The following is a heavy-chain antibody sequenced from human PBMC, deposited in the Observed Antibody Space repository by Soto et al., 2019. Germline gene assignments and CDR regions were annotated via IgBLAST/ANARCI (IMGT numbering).Heavy chain of an antibody. D-gene: IGHD1-26*01. J-gene: IGHJ3*02. CDR2: IIHSGNT. Sequence: SETLSLTCTVSDYSIGSGYYWGWIRQPPGKGLEWIGSIIHSGNTNYNPSLKSRVTMSVDTSKNQFSLRLRSVIAADTSVYYFARDRKSGSRPDAFDIWGQGTMVTVSS. CDR1: DYSIGSGYY. V-gene: IGHV4-38-2*02. CDR3: ARDRKSGSRPDAFDI.